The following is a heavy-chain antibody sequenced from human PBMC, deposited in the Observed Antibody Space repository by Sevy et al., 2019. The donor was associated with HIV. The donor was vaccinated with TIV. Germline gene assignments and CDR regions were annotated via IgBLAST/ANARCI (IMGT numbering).Heavy chain of an antibody. CDR3: AKMGGLTDYGMDV. D-gene: IGHD1-26*01. J-gene: IGHJ6*02. CDR1: GGSVSSGSYY. CDR2: MYYTGRT. V-gene: IGHV4-61*01. Sequence: SETLSLTCTVSGGSVSSGSYYWTWIRQPPGKGLECMGYMYYTGRTNYNPSLMSRVTISVDTSKNQFSLKLSSVTAADTALYYCAKMGGLTDYGMDVWGQGTTVTVSS.